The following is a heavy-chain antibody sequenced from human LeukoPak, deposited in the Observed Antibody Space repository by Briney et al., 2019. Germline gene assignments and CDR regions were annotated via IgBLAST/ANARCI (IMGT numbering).Heavy chain of an antibody. D-gene: IGHD6-19*01. CDR1: GFTFSSYV. J-gene: IGHJ4*02. CDR2: ISGSGGST. Sequence: AGGSLRLSCAASGFTFSSYVMSWVRQAPGKGLEWVSAISGSGGSTYYADSVKGRFTISRDNSKNTLYLQMNSLRAEDTAVYYCAKTSRVFSSGSFDYWGQGTLVTVSS. CDR3: AKTSRVFSSGSFDY. V-gene: IGHV3-23*01.